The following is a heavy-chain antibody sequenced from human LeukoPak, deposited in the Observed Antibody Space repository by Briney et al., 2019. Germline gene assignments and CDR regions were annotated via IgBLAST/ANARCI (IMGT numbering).Heavy chain of an antibody. CDR2: ITGDCNYI. J-gene: IGHJ4*02. D-gene: IGHD6-13*01. V-gene: IGHV3-21*04. CDR3: VRGASWSFDY. Sequence: PGGSLRLSCAASGFNFNTYTMTWVRQAPGKGLEWVSSITGDCNYIFYADSVKGRFTISRDNAKNSLYLQMNSLRAEDTAVYYCVRGASWSFDYWGLGTLVTVSS. CDR1: GFNFNTYT.